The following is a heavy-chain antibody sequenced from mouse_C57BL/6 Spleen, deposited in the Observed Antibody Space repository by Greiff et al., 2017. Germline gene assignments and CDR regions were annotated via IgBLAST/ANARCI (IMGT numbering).Heavy chain of an antibody. D-gene: IGHD2-3*01. J-gene: IGHJ4*01. CDR3: ARWGDGYYVYAMDY. CDR2: IYPRNGNT. CDR1: GYTFTSYG. Sequence: QVQLQQSGAELARPGASVKLSCKASGYTFTSYGISWVKQRTGPGLEWIGAIYPRNGNTYYNEKFKGKDTLTAAKSSSTAYMELRSLTSEDSAVCFCARWGDGYYVYAMDYWGQGTSVTVSS. V-gene: IGHV1-81*01.